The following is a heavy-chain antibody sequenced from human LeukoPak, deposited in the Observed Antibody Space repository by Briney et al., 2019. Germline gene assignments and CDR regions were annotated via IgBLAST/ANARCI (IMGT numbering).Heavy chain of an antibody. D-gene: IGHD4/OR15-4a*01. Sequence: GGSLRLSCAASGFTFTSHEMNWVRQAPGKGLEWVSYVGGSGNSIFYADSVGGRFTISRDNAQHSLSLQMNSLRVEDTAVYYCVRGGGQGDYGERYYFDYWGQGNLVTVSS. CDR3: VRGGGQGDYGERYYFDY. J-gene: IGHJ4*02. CDR1: GFTFTSHE. V-gene: IGHV3-48*03. CDR2: VGGSGNSI.